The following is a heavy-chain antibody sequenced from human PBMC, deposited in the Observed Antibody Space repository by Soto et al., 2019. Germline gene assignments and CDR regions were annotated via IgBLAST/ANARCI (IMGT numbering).Heavy chain of an antibody. Sequence: SETLSLTCTVSGGSTSSYYWSWIRQPPGKGLEWIGYIYYSGSTNYNPSLKSRVTISVDTSKNQFSLKRSSVTAADPAVYYCASTRSGGDYPSGYSSWGQGTLVTVSS. CDR1: GGSTSSYY. V-gene: IGHV4-59*01. D-gene: IGHD4-17*01. CDR2: IYYSGST. CDR3: ASTRSGGDYPSGYSS. J-gene: IGHJ5*02.